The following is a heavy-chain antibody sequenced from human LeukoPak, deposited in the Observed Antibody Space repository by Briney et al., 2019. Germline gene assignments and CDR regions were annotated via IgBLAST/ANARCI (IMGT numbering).Heavy chain of an antibody. V-gene: IGHV3-30*01. CDR1: GFTFSSYA. Sequence: GGSLRLSCAASGFTFSSYAMHWVRQAPGKGLEWVAVISYDGSNKYYADSVKGRFTISRDNSKNTLYLQMNSLRAEDTAVYYCARVGGSSWSFGAFDIWGQGTMVTVSS. CDR2: ISYDGSNK. J-gene: IGHJ3*02. D-gene: IGHD6-13*01. CDR3: ARVGGSSWSFGAFDI.